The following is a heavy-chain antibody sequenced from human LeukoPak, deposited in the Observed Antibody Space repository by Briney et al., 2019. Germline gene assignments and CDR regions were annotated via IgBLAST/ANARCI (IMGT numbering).Heavy chain of an antibody. Sequence: ASVKVSCKASGYIFFNYGISWVRQAPGQGLEWMGWISPNNGNTDFAQNFQDRVTMTTDTSTSTAYMELSSLRSEDTAVYYCARGLVASEFYYYGMDVWGQGTTVTVSS. J-gene: IGHJ6*02. CDR3: ARGLVASEFYYYGMDV. D-gene: IGHD5-12*01. CDR2: ISPNNGNT. V-gene: IGHV1-18*01. CDR1: GYIFFNYG.